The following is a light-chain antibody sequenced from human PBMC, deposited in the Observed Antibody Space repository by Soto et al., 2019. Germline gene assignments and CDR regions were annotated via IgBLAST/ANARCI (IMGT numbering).Light chain of an antibody. V-gene: IGKV1-5*03. CDR2: KAS. J-gene: IGKJ1*01. CDR1: QNINSR. CDR3: QKYNTFHPWT. Sequence: DIQITKSPATLSAWFEARFTITRRASQNINSRLAWYQQKAGKAPKLLIYKASNLQTGVPSRFSGRGSGTEFTLTISGLQPDDSATYYCQKYNTFHPWTIGQGTKVDIK.